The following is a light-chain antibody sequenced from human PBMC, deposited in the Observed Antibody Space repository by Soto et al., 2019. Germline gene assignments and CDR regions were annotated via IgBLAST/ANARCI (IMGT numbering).Light chain of an antibody. CDR3: SSYTSTYALV. V-gene: IGLV2-14*01. Sequence: QSALTQPASVSGSPGQSITISCSGTSSDVGGYDSVSWYQQHPGKAPKVMIYEVSNRPSGVSNRFSGSKYGNTASLTISGLQAEDEADYYCSSYTSTYALVFGPSPKVTVL. CDR1: SSDVGGYDS. J-gene: IGLJ1*01. CDR2: EVS.